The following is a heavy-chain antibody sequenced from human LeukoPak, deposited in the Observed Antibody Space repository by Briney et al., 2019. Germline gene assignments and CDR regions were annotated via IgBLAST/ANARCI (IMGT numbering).Heavy chain of an antibody. CDR3: AKGGTTFDF. Sequence: GGSLRLSCAASGFTFRSYWMTWVRQAPGKGLEWVANIKQDGSEKYYVDSVKGRFTISRDNAKNSLYLQMNSLRAEDTALYYCAKGGTTFDFWGQGTLVTVSS. D-gene: IGHD2/OR15-2a*01. CDR1: GFTFRSYW. V-gene: IGHV3-7*01. J-gene: IGHJ4*02. CDR2: IKQDGSEK.